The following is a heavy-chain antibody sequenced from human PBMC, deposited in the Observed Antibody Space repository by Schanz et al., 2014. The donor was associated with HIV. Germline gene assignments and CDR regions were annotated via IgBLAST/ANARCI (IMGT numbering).Heavy chain of an antibody. V-gene: IGHV4-31*03. J-gene: IGHJ2*01. D-gene: IGHD6-13*01. CDR2: IYYSGST. Sequence: QVQLQESGPRLVKPSQTLSLTCTVSGASISSDGYYWSWIRQHPGRGLEWIGYIYYSGSTFYNPSLKSRVAMSVDTSKNQFSLRLSSVTAADTAVYYCVRGIATTGGDYWHFDLWGRGTLVTVTS. CDR3: VRGIATTGGDYWHFDL. CDR1: GASISSDGYY.